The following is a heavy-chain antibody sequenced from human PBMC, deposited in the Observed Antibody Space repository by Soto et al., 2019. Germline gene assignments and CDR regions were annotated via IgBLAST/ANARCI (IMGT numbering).Heavy chain of an antibody. CDR1: GCTYITES. D-gene: IGHD3-3*01. Sequence: CSGTGCTYITESMNWFRQAPGKGLEWVSSISSSSSYIYYADSVKGRFTISRDNAKNSLHLQMNSLRAEDTAVYYCAKERRITIFGVVISWASGDYWGQGTLVTVSS. V-gene: IGHV3-21*04. CDR3: AKERRITIFGVVISWASGDY. CDR2: ISSSSSYI. J-gene: IGHJ4*02.